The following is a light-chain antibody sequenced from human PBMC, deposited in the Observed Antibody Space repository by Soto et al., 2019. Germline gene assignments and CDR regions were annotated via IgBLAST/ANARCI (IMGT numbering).Light chain of an antibody. Sequence: IQMTQSPSSLSASVGDRVTITCRASQPVGTWVAWYQQKGERAPRPLMYAASTLETGVPSRFSGSASGTDFTLIISSLQPEDFATYYCQQYNSYPPTFGPGTTVDFK. CDR3: QQYNSYPPT. V-gene: IGKV1D-16*01. CDR2: AAS. CDR1: QPVGTW. J-gene: IGKJ3*01.